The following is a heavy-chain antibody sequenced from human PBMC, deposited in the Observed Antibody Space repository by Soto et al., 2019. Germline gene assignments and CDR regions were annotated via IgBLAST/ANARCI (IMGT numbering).Heavy chain of an antibody. CDR2: ISGSGGTT. D-gene: IGHD3-10*01. V-gene: IGHV3-23*01. CDR1: GFTFSSNA. J-gene: IGHJ4*02. CDR3: AKQRAGFGSGSDTYYFDY. Sequence: EVQLLESGGGLVQPGGSLRISCIGSGFTFSSNAMSWFRQAPGKGLEWVSAISGSGGTTYYADSVMGRFAVSRDNSNNTRYLQMNSLRAEDTAVYYCAKQRAGFGSGSDTYYFDYWGQGTLVTVSS.